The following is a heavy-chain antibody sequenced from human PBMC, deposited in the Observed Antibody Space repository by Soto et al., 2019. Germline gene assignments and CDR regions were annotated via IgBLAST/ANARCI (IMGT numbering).Heavy chain of an antibody. Sequence: QVQLVQSGAEVKKPGSSVKVSCKASGGTFSNYGISWVRQAPGQGLEWMGGIIPSFDTTIYAQRFQGKLTITADESTSTAYMELSSLRSEDTAVYYCASPPGGDISVAGITYFHHWGQGTLVTVSS. CDR2: IIPSFDTT. V-gene: IGHV1-69*12. J-gene: IGHJ1*01. CDR1: GGTFSNYG. CDR3: ASPPGGDISVAGITYFHH. D-gene: IGHD6-19*01.